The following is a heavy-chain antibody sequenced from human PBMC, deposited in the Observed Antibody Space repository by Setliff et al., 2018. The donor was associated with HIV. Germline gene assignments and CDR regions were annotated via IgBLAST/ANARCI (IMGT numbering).Heavy chain of an antibody. D-gene: IGHD3-3*01. CDR1: GFRFRTYA. CDR3: ARDVSWRVRTYIDY. V-gene: IGHV3-23*01. Sequence: GGSLRLSCVASGFRFRTYAMSWVRQAPGKGLEWVSAIVGSGDSTYYADSVKGRFTISRDNSKNTLYLHMNSLTAEDTAVYYCARDVSWRVRTYIDYWGQGALVTVSS. J-gene: IGHJ4*02. CDR2: IVGSGDST.